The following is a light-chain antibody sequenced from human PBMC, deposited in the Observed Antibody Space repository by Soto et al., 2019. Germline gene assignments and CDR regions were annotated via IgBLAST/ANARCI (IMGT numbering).Light chain of an antibody. CDR1: ESVSNN. V-gene: IGKV3-15*01. Sequence: ELVMTQSPGTLSVSPGERATLSCRASESVSNNLAWYQQKPGQAPRLLIYGASTRATGIPARFSGSGSGTEFTLTVSNLQSEDFAVYHCQQYNDWPWTFGQGTKVEIK. J-gene: IGKJ1*01. CDR3: QQYNDWPWT. CDR2: GAS.